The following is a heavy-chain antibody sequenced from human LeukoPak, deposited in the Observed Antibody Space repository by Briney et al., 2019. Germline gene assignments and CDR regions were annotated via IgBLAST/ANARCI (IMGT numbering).Heavy chain of an antibody. CDR3: ARVGQQLVEALDY. CDR1: GFTFSSYW. V-gene: IGHV3-74*01. J-gene: IGHJ4*02. D-gene: IGHD6-13*01. CDR2: INSDGSST. Sequence: GGSLRLSCAASGFTFSSYWMHWVRQAPGKGLVWVSRINSDGSSTSYADSVKGRFTISRDNAKNTLYLQMNSLRAEDTAVYYCARVGQQLVEALDYWGQGTLVTVSS.